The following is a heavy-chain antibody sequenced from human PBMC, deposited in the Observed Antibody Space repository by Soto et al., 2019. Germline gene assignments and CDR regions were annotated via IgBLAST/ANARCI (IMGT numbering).Heavy chain of an antibody. CDR2: VYYSGST. D-gene: IGHD3-3*01. J-gene: IGHJ1*01. CDR1: GGAVSSSSYY. V-gene: IGHV4-39*01. Sequence: SETLSHTCTVSGGAVSSSSYYWGWVRQPPGKGLEWIASVYYSGSTYYNPSLESRVTISVDKSKNQFSLKLMSLSAADTAVYYCCSFECQATHPNEIYF. CDR3: CSFECQATHPNEIYF.